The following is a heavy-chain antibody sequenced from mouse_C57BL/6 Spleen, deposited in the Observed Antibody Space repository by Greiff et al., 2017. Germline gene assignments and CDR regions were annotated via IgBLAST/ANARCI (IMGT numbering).Heavy chain of an antibody. D-gene: IGHD1-1*01. J-gene: IGHJ4*01. CDR3: ARSNYGSEGYYAMDY. CDR1: GFNIQYHY. Sequence: EVQGVESGAELVKPGASVKLSCTASGFNIQYHYMPWVKQRTEQGLEWIGRIDPEDGETKYAHKFKGKATITADTSSNTAYLQLSSLTSEDTAVYYCARSNYGSEGYYAMDYWGQGPSVTVSS. CDR2: IDPEDGET. V-gene: IGHV14-2*01.